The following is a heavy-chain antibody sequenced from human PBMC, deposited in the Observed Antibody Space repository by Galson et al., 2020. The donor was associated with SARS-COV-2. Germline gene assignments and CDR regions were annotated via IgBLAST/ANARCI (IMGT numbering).Heavy chain of an antibody. V-gene: IGHV4-4*07. CDR3: ARSPGGGKMIGLRSYYYYYMDV. CDR2: ISTSGST. CDR1: GDSISGYY. D-gene: IGHD3-16*01. Sequence: SETLSLTCTVSGDSISGYYWSWIRQPAGKGLEWIGRISTSGSTNYNPSLRSRVTMSIDTSKNQFSLKMTSVAAADTAVYYCARSPGGGKMIGLRSYYYYYMDVWGKGTTVTVSS. J-gene: IGHJ6*03.